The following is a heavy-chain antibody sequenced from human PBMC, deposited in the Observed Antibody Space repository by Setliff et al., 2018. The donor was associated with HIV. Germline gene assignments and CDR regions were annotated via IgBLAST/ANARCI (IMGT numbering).Heavy chain of an antibody. D-gene: IGHD3-9*01. J-gene: IGHJ4*02. CDR2: VDPEDGET. CDR3: ASHAMTVDTGLFHY. V-gene: IGHV1-69-2*01. Sequence: GASVKVSCKASGYTFTDYYMHWVQQAPGKGLEWMGRVDPEDGETIYAEKFQGRVTITADTSTDTAYMELSRLRSGDTAVYYCASHAMTVDTGLFHYWGQGTLVTVSS. CDR1: GYTFTDYY.